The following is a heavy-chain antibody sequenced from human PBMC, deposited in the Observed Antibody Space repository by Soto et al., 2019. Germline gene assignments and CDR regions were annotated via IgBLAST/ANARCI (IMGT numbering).Heavy chain of an antibody. J-gene: IGHJ6*02. CDR2: IIPIFGTA. Sequence: QVQLVQSGAEVKKPGSSVKVSCKASGGTFSSYAISWVRQAPGQGLEWMGGIIPIFGTANYAQKFQGRVTITADESTSTAYMELSSLRSEDTAVYYCARAARANSRERYYYYYGMDVWGQGTTVTVSS. CDR1: GGTFSSYA. CDR3: ARAARANSRERYYYYYGMDV. V-gene: IGHV1-69*12. D-gene: IGHD5-12*01.